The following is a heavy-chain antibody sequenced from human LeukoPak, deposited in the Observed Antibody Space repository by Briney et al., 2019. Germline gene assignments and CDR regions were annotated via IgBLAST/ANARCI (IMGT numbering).Heavy chain of an antibody. J-gene: IGHJ4*02. D-gene: IGHD3-22*01. V-gene: IGHV4-34*01. CDR1: GGSFSGYY. CDR2: INHSGST. CDR3: ARGPQDDSSGQGGSGPFDY. Sequence: SETLSLTCAVYGGSFSGYYWSWIRQPPGKGLEWIGEINHSGSTNYNPSLKSRVTISVDTSKNQFSLKLSSVTAADTAVYYCARGPQDDSSGQGGSGPFDYWGQGTLVTVSS.